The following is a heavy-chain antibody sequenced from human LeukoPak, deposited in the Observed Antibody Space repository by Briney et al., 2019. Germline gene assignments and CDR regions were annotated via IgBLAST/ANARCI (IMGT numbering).Heavy chain of an antibody. CDR1: GGSFSGYY. D-gene: IGHD6-19*01. CDR3: ARRRRSLAVAGGYFDY. Sequence: PSETLSLTCAVYGGSFSGYYWSWIRQPPGKGLEWIGEISHLGRSNYNPSLMSRVTISLGTSQDQFSLKLSSVTAADTAVYYCARRRRSLAVAGGYFDYWGQGTLVTVSS. V-gene: IGHV4-34*01. J-gene: IGHJ4*02. CDR2: ISHLGRS.